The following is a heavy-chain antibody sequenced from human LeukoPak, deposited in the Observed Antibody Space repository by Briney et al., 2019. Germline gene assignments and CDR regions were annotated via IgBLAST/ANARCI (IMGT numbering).Heavy chain of an antibody. CDR3: ARKKSVYRSSSSTYYYMDV. Sequence: GGSLRLSCAASGFTFSSYGMHWVRQAPGKGLEWVAFIRYDGSNKYYADSVKGRFTISRDNSKNTLYLQMNSLRAEDTAVYHCARKKSVYRSSSSTYYYMDVWGKGTTVTVSS. CDR2: IRYDGSNK. D-gene: IGHD6-6*01. V-gene: IGHV3-30*02. CDR1: GFTFSSYG. J-gene: IGHJ6*03.